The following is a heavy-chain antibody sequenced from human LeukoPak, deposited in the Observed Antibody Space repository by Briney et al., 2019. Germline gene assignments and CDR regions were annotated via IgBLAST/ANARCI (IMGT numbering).Heavy chain of an antibody. D-gene: IGHD1-26*01. J-gene: IGHJ5*02. CDR1: GGSISSGSYY. V-gene: IGHV4-61*02. Sequence: SETLSLTCTVSGGSISSGSYYWSWIRQPAGKGLEWIGRIYTSGSTNYNPSLKSRVTISVDTSKNQFSLKLSSVTAADTAVYYCARGGLVGATRAYWFDPWGQGTLVTVSS. CDR2: IYTSGST. CDR3: ARGGLVGATRAYWFDP.